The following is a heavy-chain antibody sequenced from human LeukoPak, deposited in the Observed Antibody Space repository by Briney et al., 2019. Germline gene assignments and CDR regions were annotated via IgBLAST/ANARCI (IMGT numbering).Heavy chain of an antibody. D-gene: IGHD1-26*01. V-gene: IGHV3-11*01. CDR1: GFTFSDYY. J-gene: IGHJ3*02. CDR2: ISSSGSTI. CDR3: ARAAKGYYPSNDAFDI. Sequence: GGSLRLSCAASGFTFSDYYMSWIRQAPGRGLEWVSYISSSGSTIYYADSVKGRFTISRDNAKNSLYLQMNSLRAEDTAVYYCARAAKGYYPSNDAFDIWGQGTMVTVSS.